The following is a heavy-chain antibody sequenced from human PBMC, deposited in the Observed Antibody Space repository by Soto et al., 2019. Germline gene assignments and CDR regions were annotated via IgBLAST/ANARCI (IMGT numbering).Heavy chain of an antibody. J-gene: IGHJ6*02. CDR2: IDPSDSYT. Sequence: GESLKISCKGSGYSFTSYWISRVRQMPGKGREWMGRIDPSDSYTNYSPSFQGHVTISADKSISTAYLQWSSLKASDTAMYYCASPADYSGAYSYYSYGMDVWGQGTTV. CDR1: GYSFTSYW. CDR3: ASPADYSGAYSYYSYGMDV. D-gene: IGHD4-17*01. V-gene: IGHV5-10-1*01.